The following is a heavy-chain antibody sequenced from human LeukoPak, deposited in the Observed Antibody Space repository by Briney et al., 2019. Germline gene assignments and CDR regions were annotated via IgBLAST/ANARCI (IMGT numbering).Heavy chain of an antibody. D-gene: IGHD3-10*01. V-gene: IGHV3-74*01. CDR2: INSDGSST. Sequence: PGGSLRLSCAASGFTFSSYWMHWVRQAPGKGLVWVSRINSDGSSTSYADSVKGRCTISRDNAKNTLYLQMNSLRAEDTAVYYCTTTLYSGEPFDYWGQGTLVTVSS. J-gene: IGHJ4*02. CDR1: GFTFSSYW. CDR3: TTTLYSGEPFDY.